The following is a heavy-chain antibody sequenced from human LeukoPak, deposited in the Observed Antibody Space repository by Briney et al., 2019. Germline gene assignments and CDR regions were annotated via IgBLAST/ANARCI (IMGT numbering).Heavy chain of an antibody. CDR1: GGSISSGDYY. Sequence: PSETLSLTCTVSGGSISSGDYYWSWIRQPPGKGLEWIGYIYYSGSTYYNPSLKSRVTISVDTSKNQFSLKLSSVTAADTAVYYCAREVYGGAHFDYWGQGTLVTVSS. V-gene: IGHV4-30-4*08. D-gene: IGHD4-23*01. CDR3: AREVYGGAHFDY. CDR2: IYYSGST. J-gene: IGHJ4*02.